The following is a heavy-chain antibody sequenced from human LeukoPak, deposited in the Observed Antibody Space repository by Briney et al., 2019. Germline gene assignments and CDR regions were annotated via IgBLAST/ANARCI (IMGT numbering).Heavy chain of an antibody. CDR3: ARVFGDLWFGNYYFDY. CDR2: IYHSGST. D-gene: IGHD3-10*01. V-gene: IGHV4-30-2*01. Sequence: PSETLSLTCTVSGGSISSGGYSWSWIRQPPGKGLEWIGYIYHSGSTYYNPSLKSRVTISVDRSKNQFSLKLSSVTAADTAVYYCARVFGDLWFGNYYFDYWGQGTLVTVSS. CDR1: GGSISSGGYS. J-gene: IGHJ4*02.